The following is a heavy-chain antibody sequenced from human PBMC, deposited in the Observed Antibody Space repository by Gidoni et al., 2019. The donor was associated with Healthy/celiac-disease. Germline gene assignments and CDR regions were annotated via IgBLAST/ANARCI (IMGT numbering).Heavy chain of an antibody. Sequence: QVQLVQSGAEVKKPGASVKVSCKASGYTFTGYYMHWVRQAPGQGLEWMGWINPNSGGTTYAQKFQGWVTMTRDTSISSSYMELSRLRSDDTAVYYCARGGVAGGFFDYWGQGTLVTVSS. V-gene: IGHV1-2*04. CDR2: INPNSGGT. D-gene: IGHD6-19*01. CDR1: GYTFTGYY. J-gene: IGHJ4*02. CDR3: ARGGVAGGFFDY.